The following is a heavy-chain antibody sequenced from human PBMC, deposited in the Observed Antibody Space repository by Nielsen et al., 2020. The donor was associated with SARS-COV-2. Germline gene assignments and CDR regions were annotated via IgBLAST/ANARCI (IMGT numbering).Heavy chain of an antibody. D-gene: IGHD1-1*01. V-gene: IGHV3-53*01. J-gene: IGHJ6*02. Sequence: WIHQPPGKGLEWVSVIYSGGSTYYADSVKGRFTISRDNSKNTLYLQMNSLRAEDTAVYYCARDRAVQLDPGYYYGMDVWGQGTTVTVSS. CDR3: ARDRAVQLDPGYYYGMDV. CDR2: IYSGGST.